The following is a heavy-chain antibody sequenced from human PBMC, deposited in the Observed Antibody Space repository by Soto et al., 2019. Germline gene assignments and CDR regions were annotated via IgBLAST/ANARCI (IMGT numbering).Heavy chain of an antibody. Sequence: GGSLRLSCAASGFTFSSYAMSWVRQAPGKGLEWVSAISGSGGSTYYADSVKGRFTISRDNSKNTLYLQMNSLRAEDTAVYYCAIDGGVGKGCSSTSCYSWGQGTLVTVSS. CDR1: GFTFSSYA. J-gene: IGHJ5*02. CDR2: ISGSGGST. D-gene: IGHD2-2*01. V-gene: IGHV3-23*01. CDR3: AIDGGVGKGCSSTSCYS.